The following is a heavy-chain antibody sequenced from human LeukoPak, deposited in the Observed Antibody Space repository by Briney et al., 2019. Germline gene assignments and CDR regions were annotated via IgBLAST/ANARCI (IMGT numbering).Heavy chain of an antibody. CDR3: ARSVYCSGGSCLYGMDV. J-gene: IGHJ6*02. D-gene: IGHD2-15*01. CDR2: IYYSGST. CDR1: RGSISSYY. Sequence: PSETLSLTCTVSRGSISSYYWSSIRQPPGKGLWWIGYIYYSGSTNYNTSLKSRVTISVDTSKNQFSLKLSSVTAADTAVYYCARSVYCSGGSCLYGMDVWGQGTTVTVSS. V-gene: IGHV4-59*08.